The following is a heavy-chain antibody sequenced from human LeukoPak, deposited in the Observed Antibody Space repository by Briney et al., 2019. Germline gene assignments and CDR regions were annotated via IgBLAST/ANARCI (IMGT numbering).Heavy chain of an antibody. Sequence: GGSLRLSCAASGFTFSSYAMSWVRQAPGKGLEWVSAISGSGGSTYYADSVKGRFTISRDTSKNTLYLQMNSLRAEDTAVYYCAKDRAQLGTLIRGVFDYWGQGTLVTVSS. J-gene: IGHJ4*02. CDR1: GFTFSSYA. D-gene: IGHD7-27*01. CDR2: ISGSGGST. CDR3: AKDRAQLGTLIRGVFDY. V-gene: IGHV3-23*01.